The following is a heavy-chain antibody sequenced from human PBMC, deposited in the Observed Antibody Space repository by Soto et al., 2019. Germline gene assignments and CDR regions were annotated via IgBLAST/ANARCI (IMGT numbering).Heavy chain of an antibody. Sequence: ASVKVSCKASGYTFARYGISWVRQAPGQGLEWMGWISTDNGDTKYAQKSQGRINMTTDTSTSTAYMELRSLRSDDTAVYYCARDTGLERDYDFWSGYYRYYYYYYGMDVWGQGTTVTVSS. CDR3: ARDTGLERDYDFWSGYYRYYYYYYGMDV. CDR2: ISTDNGDT. V-gene: IGHV1-18*01. CDR1: GYTFARYG. D-gene: IGHD3-3*01. J-gene: IGHJ6*02.